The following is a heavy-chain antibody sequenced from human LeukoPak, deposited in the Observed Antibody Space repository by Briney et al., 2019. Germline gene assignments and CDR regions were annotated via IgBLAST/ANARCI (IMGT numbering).Heavy chain of an antibody. Sequence: PSETLSLTCAVYGGSFSGYYWSWIRQPPGKGLEWIGEINHSGNTNYNPSLKSRVTISVDTSKNQFSLKLSSVTAADTAVYYCARHRYWSYDYWGQGTLVTVSS. D-gene: IGHD3-10*01. V-gene: IGHV4-34*01. CDR3: ARHRYWSYDY. CDR1: GGSFSGYY. CDR2: INHSGNT. J-gene: IGHJ4*02.